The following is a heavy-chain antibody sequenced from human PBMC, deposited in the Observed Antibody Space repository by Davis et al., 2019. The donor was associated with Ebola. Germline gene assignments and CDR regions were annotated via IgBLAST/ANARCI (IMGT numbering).Heavy chain of an antibody. CDR3: AREIKRAVQGSFFEN. CDR1: GGTFTNYV. Sequence: ASVKVSCKASGGTFTNYVISWVRQAPGQGLEWMGWISGYNLKTTYAQKFQGRVTMTINTSTDTAYMELRSLRSDDTAVYYCAREIKRAVQGSFFENWGQGTLVTVSS. V-gene: IGHV1-18*01. CDR2: ISGYNLKT. J-gene: IGHJ4*02. D-gene: IGHD3-16*02.